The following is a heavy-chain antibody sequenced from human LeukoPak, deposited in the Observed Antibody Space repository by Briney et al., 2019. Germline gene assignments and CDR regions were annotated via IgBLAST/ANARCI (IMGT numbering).Heavy chain of an antibody. CDR2: IYYSGST. CDR3: ARAPTRFYFDQ. V-gene: IGHV4-59*01. Sequence: SETLSLTCTVSGGSITSYYWSWIRQPPGKGLEWIGYIYYSGSTNFHPSLKGRVNISVDTSEKQFSLKVTSVSAADTAVYYCARAPTRFYFDQWGQGTLVTVSS. CDR1: GGSITSYY. J-gene: IGHJ4*02.